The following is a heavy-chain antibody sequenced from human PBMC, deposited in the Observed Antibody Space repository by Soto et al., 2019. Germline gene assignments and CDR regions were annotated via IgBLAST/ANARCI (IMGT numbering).Heavy chain of an antibody. CDR1: GFTFSNYA. D-gene: IGHD6-13*01. J-gene: IGHJ4*02. CDR2: ISGSGGST. V-gene: IGHV3-23*01. Sequence: EVQLLESGGGLVQPGGSLRLSCAASGFTFSNYAVTWVRQAPGKGLEWVSTISGSGGSTYYADSVKGRFTISRDNSQNTLYLRMNSMRAEDTAVDYCAKDQGSSWYEIDYWGQGTLVTVSS. CDR3: AKDQGSSWYEIDY.